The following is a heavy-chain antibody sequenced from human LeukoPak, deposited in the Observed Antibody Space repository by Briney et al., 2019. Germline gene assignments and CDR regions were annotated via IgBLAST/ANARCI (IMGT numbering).Heavy chain of an antibody. CDR2: IKQDGNEK. V-gene: IGHV3-7*01. J-gene: IGHJ5*01. CDR3: AKEGAYPIITYDS. CDR1: GFTFSSYW. Sequence: PGGSLRLSCAASGFTFSSYWMNWVRQASGKGLEWVANIKQDGNEKYYVDSVKGRFSISRDNAKESLYLQMDSLRAEDTAVYYCAKEGAYPIITYDSWGQGALVTVSS. D-gene: IGHD3-10*01.